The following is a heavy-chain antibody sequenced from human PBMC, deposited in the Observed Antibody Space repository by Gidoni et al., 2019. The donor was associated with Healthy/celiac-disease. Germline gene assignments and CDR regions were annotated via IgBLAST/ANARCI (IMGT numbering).Heavy chain of an antibody. J-gene: IGHJ3*02. Sequence: QVQLVESGGGVVQPGRSLRRSCAASGFTFRSYGMNWVRQAPGKGLEWVAVISYDGSNKYYADSVKGRFTISRDNSKNTLYLQMNSLRAEDTAVYYCAKDLGGGNPTDAFDIWGQGTMVTVSS. D-gene: IGHD2-15*01. CDR2: ISYDGSNK. CDR1: GFTFRSYG. V-gene: IGHV3-30*18. CDR3: AKDLGGGNPTDAFDI.